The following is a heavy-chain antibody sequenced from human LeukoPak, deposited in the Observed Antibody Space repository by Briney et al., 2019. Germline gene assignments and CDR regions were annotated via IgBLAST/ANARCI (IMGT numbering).Heavy chain of an antibody. Sequence: PGGSLRLSCAASGLTLSTSEVNWVRQAPGKGLEWVSAISGSGGSTYYADSVKGRFTISRDNSKNTLYLQMNSLRAEDTAVYYCAKDGIYCSSTSCKSYFDYWGQGTLVTVSS. D-gene: IGHD2-2*01. V-gene: IGHV3-23*01. CDR3: AKDGIYCSSTSCKSYFDY. CDR2: ISGSGGST. CDR1: GLTLSTSE. J-gene: IGHJ4*02.